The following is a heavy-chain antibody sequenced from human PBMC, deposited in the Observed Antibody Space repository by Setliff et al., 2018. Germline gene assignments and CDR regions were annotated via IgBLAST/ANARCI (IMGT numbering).Heavy chain of an antibody. CDR2: IYAGDSDT. CDR3: ARQKSTGSGNNWPDP. D-gene: IGHD3-10*01. J-gene: IGHJ5*02. Sequence: GESLKISCKGSGFSFTDFWIGWVRQMPGKGLEWMGLIYAGDSDTRYNPPFQGRVTMSADKSINTAYLQWSSLKASDTAIYYCARQKSTGSGNNWPDPWGQGTQVTVPS. V-gene: IGHV5-51*01. CDR1: GFSFTDFW.